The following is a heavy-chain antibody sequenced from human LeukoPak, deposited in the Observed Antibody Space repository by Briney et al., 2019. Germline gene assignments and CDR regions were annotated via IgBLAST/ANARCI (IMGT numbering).Heavy chain of an antibody. CDR1: GFTFSSHS. V-gene: IGHV3-21*01. CDR3: ARDPRFFSCFDS. J-gene: IGHJ4*02. Sequence: PGGSLRLSCAASGFTFSSHSMNWVRQAPGKGPEWVSSISGTSSYIHYADSVKGRFTISRDNAKNSVSLQMNSLRAEDTAVYYCARDPRFFSCFDSWGQGTLVTVSS. CDR2: ISGTSSYI. D-gene: IGHD3-3*01.